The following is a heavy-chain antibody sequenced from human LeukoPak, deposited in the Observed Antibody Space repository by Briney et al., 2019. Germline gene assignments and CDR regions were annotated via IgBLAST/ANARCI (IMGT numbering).Heavy chain of an antibody. D-gene: IGHD6-13*01. Sequence: PSGTLSLTCTVSGGSIRSYYWSWIRQPPGRGLEWIGHVYYSGSTNYNPSLKSRITISVDTSKNQFSLKLSSVTAADTALYYCVSIAGAGTYFQHWGQGTLVTVSS. J-gene: IGHJ1*01. CDR1: GGSIRSYY. CDR2: VYYSGST. V-gene: IGHV4-59*08. CDR3: VSIAGAGTYFQH.